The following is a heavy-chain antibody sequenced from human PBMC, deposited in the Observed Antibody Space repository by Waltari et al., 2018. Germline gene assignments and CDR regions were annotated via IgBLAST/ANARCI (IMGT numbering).Heavy chain of an antibody. J-gene: IGHJ5*02. D-gene: IGHD6-13*01. Sequence: QLQLQESGPGLVKPSETLSLICTVSGGSISSSSYYWGWIRQPPGKGLEWIGSIYYSGSTYYNPSLKSRVTISVDTSKNQFSLKLSSVTAADTAVYYCARSELGYTVNWFDPWGQGTLVTVSS. V-gene: IGHV4-39*01. CDR1: GGSISSSSYY. CDR2: IYYSGST. CDR3: ARSELGYTVNWFDP.